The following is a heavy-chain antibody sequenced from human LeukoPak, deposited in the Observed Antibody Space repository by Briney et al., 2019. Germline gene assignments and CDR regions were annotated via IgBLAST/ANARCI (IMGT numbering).Heavy chain of an antibody. J-gene: IGHJ5*02. CDR3: AKADATYYYGSGSYYRLVA. Sequence: PGGSLRLSCAASGFTFSSYAMSWVRQAPGKGLEWVPAISGSGGSTYYADSVKGRFTISRDNSKNTLYLQMNSLRAEDTAVYYCAKADATYYYGSGSYYRLVAWGQGTLVTVSS. CDR2: ISGSGGST. V-gene: IGHV3-23*01. D-gene: IGHD3-10*01. CDR1: GFTFSSYA.